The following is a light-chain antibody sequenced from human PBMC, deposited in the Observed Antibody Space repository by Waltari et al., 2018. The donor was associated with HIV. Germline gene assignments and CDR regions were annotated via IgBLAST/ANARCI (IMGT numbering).Light chain of an antibody. CDR3: QQYNHWPLA. CDR2: GAS. J-gene: IGKJ1*01. CDR1: QSVSRN. Sequence: EIVLTQSPSILSVSPGEQATLSCSASQSVSRNVAWYQQRPGQAPRLLIYGASVRATDIPARFSGSGSATEFTLTISSLQSEDFAVYFCQQYNHWPLAFGQGTKVEVK. V-gene: IGKV3-15*01.